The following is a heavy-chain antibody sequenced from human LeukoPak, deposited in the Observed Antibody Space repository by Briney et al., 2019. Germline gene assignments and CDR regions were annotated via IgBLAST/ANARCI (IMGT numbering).Heavy chain of an antibody. CDR2: IFYSGST. CDR3: ARHLITAAAGTLGNYFDY. J-gene: IGHJ4*02. V-gene: IGHV4-39*01. Sequence: PSETLSLTCTVSGDSISSSSYYWGWIRQPPGKGLEWTGSIFYSGSTYYNPSLERRVTISVDTSKNQFSLKQSSVTAADTAVFYCARHLITAAAGTLGNYFDYWGQGTLVTVSS. CDR1: GDSISSSSYY. D-gene: IGHD1-1*01.